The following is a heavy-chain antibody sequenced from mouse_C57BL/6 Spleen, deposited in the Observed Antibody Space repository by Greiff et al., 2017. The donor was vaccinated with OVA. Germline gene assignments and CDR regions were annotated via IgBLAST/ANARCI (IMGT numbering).Heavy chain of an antibody. J-gene: IGHJ4*01. CDR3: ARGGGNYEGYYAMDY. D-gene: IGHD2-1*01. CDR1: GYAFTNYL. Sequence: VQLQQSGAELVRPGTSVKVSCKASGYAFTNYLIEWVKQRPGQGLEWIGVLNPGSGGTNYNEKFKGKATLTADKSSSTAYMQLSSLTSDDSAVYCCARGGGNYEGYYAMDYWGQGTSVTVSS. V-gene: IGHV1-54*01. CDR2: LNPGSGGT.